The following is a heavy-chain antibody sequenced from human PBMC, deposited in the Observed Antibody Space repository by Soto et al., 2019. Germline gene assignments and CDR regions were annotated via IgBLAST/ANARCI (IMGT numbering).Heavy chain of an antibody. V-gene: IGHV3-9*01. Sequence: GASLRLPCVTSGFTFGDYSMHWVRQAPGKGLQWLSGLNSNSGSIDYADSLKCRFTISRDNAKNSLQLQMSRLRIEDTAVYYCARDGAYGRSSGCAPEVGYLGQGTLVTV. J-gene: IGHJ4*02. D-gene: IGHD6-19*01. CDR2: LNSNSGSI. CDR1: GFTFGDYS. CDR3: ARDGAYGRSSGCAPEVGY.